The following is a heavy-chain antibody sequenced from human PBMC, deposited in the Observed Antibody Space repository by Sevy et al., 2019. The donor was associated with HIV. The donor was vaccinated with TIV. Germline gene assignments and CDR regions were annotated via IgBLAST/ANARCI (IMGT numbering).Heavy chain of an antibody. CDR3: ARGGSGSYYKRGYYFDY. D-gene: IGHD3-10*01. Sequence: SETLSLTCAVYGGSFSGYYWSWIRQPPGKGLEWIGEINHSGSTNYNPSLKSRVTISVDTSKNQFSLKLSSVTAADTAEYYCARGGSGSYYKRGYYFDYWGQGTLVTVSS. CDR2: INHSGST. V-gene: IGHV4-34*01. J-gene: IGHJ4*02. CDR1: GGSFSGYY.